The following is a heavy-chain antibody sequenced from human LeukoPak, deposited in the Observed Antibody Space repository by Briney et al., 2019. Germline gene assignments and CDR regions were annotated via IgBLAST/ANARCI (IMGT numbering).Heavy chain of an antibody. CDR1: GFTLSSYS. J-gene: IGHJ4*02. V-gene: IGHV3-30*02. CDR3: AKDFIVVGPAFDY. D-gene: IGHD2-2*01. CDR2: IRFDGSNT. Sequence: GGSRRLSRAASGFTLSSYSMHWVRPAPDKGLGWVAFIRFDGSNTYYADSVKGRFTISRDNSKNTLYLQMNSRRAEDTAVYYCAKDFIVVGPAFDYWGQGTLVTVSS.